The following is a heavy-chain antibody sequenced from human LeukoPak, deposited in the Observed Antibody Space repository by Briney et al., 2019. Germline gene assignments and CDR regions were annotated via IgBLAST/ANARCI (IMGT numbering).Heavy chain of an antibody. J-gene: IGHJ4*02. Sequence: SETLSLTCSVSGYSISSGYYWGWIRQPPGKGLEWIGSIYHSGNTYYNPSLKSRVTISGDTSKNQFSLKLSSVTAADTAVYYCARDRSRIYDFEYWGQGTLVTVSS. CDR1: GYSISSGYY. CDR2: IYHSGNT. D-gene: IGHD6-13*01. CDR3: ARDRSRIYDFEY. V-gene: IGHV4-38-2*02.